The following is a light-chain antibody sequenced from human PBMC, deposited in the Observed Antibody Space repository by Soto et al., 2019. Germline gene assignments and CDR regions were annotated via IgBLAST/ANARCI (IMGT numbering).Light chain of an antibody. J-gene: IGKJ4*01. V-gene: IGKV3-11*01. CDR2: ETS. CDR1: QSVRSY. Sequence: EIVLTQSPATLSLSPGESATLSCRASQSVRSYLAWYQKKPGQAPRLLIYETSNRATGVPARFSGSGSGTDFTLTIRSLEAEDFAVYYCQQRVLWPLTFGGGTKVEI. CDR3: QQRVLWPLT.